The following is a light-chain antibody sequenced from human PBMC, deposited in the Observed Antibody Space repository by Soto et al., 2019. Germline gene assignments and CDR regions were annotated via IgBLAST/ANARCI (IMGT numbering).Light chain of an antibody. CDR1: QSITNC. Sequence: DIQMTQSPSTLSASVGDRVTITCRASQSITNCLAWYQQKPGKAPKLLIFDASSLRSGVPSRFSGSGSGTEFTLTIGSLQPEDFATYYCQQHNPYSPYTFGQGTKLEIK. CDR3: QQHNPYSPYT. CDR2: DAS. V-gene: IGKV1-5*03. J-gene: IGKJ2*01.